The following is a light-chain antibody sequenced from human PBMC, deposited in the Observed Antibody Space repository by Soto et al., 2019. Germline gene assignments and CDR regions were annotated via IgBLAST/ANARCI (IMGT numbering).Light chain of an antibody. Sequence: QSALTQPRSVSGSPGQSVTISCTGTRSDVGGYAYISWYQQHPGKVPKLIIYDVSKRPSGVPDRFSGSKSGNTASLTISGLQAEDEADYYCCSYAGSSTYVFGTGTKLTVL. CDR2: DVS. J-gene: IGLJ1*01. V-gene: IGLV2-11*01. CDR3: CSYAGSSTYV. CDR1: RSDVGGYAY.